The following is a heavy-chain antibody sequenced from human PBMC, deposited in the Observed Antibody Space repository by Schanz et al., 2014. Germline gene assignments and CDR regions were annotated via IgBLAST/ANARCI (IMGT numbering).Heavy chain of an antibody. CDR3: ARKMKVGVYDDEGHDSLDI. Sequence: EVQLVESGGGLVQPGGSLRLSCAASGFTFSSHWMHWVRQDPGKGLVWVARINSVGSNRDYADSVTGRFTISRDNAKNTLYLQMNTLKAEDTAVYYCARKMKVGVYDDEGHDSLDIWGQGTMVTVSS. V-gene: IGHV3-74*02. CDR1: GFTFSSHW. D-gene: IGHD3-22*01. J-gene: IGHJ3*02. CDR2: INSVGSNR.